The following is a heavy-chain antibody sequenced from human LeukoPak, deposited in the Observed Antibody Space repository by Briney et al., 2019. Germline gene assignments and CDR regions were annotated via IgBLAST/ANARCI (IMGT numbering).Heavy chain of an antibody. Sequence: GGALRLSCAASGFTFNNYVMSSVRQAPGKGLEWVSPISNSGGATYYADSVKGRFTISRDNSKNTLFLHMNSLRVEDTAVYYCAKVPPAATKYYHGMDVWGQGTTVTVSS. J-gene: IGHJ6*02. D-gene: IGHD2-2*01. CDR3: AKVPPAATKYYHGMDV. CDR2: ISNSGGAT. V-gene: IGHV3-23*01. CDR1: GFTFNNYV.